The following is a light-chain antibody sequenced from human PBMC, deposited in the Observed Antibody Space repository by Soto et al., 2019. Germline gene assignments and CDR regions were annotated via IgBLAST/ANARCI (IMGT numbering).Light chain of an antibody. V-gene: IGKV3-20*01. CDR1: QSVSSSS. CDR3: QQYGSSPRT. J-gene: IGKJ1*01. Sequence: PGERSTLSCRASQSVSSSSLAWYQQKRGQAPRLLIHGASSRATGIPDRFSGSGSGTDFTLTISRLEPEDFAVYYCQQYGSSPRTFDQGTKVDIK. CDR2: GAS.